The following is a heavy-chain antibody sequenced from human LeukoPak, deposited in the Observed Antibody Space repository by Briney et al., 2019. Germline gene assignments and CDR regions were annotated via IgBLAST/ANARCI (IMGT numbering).Heavy chain of an antibody. CDR3: ARDPNYAS. CDR1: GGSIGSYY. CDR2: IYTSGST. J-gene: IGHJ4*02. V-gene: IGHV4-4*07. Sequence: SETLSLTCTVPGGSIGSYYRSWIRPPAGKGLAWIGRIYTSGSTNYNPSLKSRVTMSVDTSKNQFSLKLSSVTAADTAVYYCARDPNYASWGQGTLVTVSS.